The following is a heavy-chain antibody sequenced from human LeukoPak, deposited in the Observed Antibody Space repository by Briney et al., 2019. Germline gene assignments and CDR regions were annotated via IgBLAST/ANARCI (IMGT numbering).Heavy chain of an antibody. J-gene: IGHJ4*02. D-gene: IGHD2-21*01. CDR1: GFTFSSYA. V-gene: IGHV3-23*01. CDR3: AKDWEAYCGGDCYSAFDY. CDR2: IGGSGDNR. Sequence: GGSLRLSCAASGFTFSSYALSWVRQAPGKGLEWVSAIGGSGDNRYYADSAKGRFTISRDNSKDMLFLQMNSLRAEDTAVYYCAKDWEAYCGGDCYSAFDYWGQGTLVSVSS.